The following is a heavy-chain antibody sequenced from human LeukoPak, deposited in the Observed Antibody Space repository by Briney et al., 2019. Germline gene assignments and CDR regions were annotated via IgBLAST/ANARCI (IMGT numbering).Heavy chain of an antibody. Sequence: GASVKVSCKASGYTFTGYYMHWVRQAPGQGLEWMGWISAKNGNTNYAQKVQGRVTMTTDTSTSTAYMELSSLRSEDTAVYYCARGHSPNWFDPWGQGTLVTVSS. J-gene: IGHJ5*02. CDR3: ARGHSPNWFDP. CDR2: ISAKNGNT. V-gene: IGHV1-18*04. CDR1: GYTFTGYY.